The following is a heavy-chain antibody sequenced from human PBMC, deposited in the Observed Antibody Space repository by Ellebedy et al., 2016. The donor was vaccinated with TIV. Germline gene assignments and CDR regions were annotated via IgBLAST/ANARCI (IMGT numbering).Heavy chain of an antibody. CDR3: AGNTVNYYYGMDV. CDR1: GGSISSYY. D-gene: IGHD4-17*01. J-gene: IGHJ6*02. CDR2: IYYSGST. V-gene: IGHV4-59*12. Sequence: SETLSLXXTVSGGSISSYYWSWIRQPPGKGLEWIGYIYYSGSTYYNPSLKSRVTISVDTSKNQFSLKLSSVTAADTAVYYCAGNTVNYYYGMDVWGQGTTVTVSS.